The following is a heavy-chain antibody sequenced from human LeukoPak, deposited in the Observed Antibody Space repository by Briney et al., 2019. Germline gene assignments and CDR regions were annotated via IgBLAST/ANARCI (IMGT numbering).Heavy chain of an antibody. Sequence: GGSLRLSCAASGFTFDDYAMHWVRQAPGKGLEWVSGISWNSGSIGYADSVKGRFTISRDNAKNSLYLQMNSLRAEDMALYCCAKAGSSSGWYLGAFDIWGQGTMVTVSS. J-gene: IGHJ3*02. V-gene: IGHV3-9*03. D-gene: IGHD6-19*01. CDR2: ISWNSGSI. CDR3: AKAGSSSGWYLGAFDI. CDR1: GFTFDDYA.